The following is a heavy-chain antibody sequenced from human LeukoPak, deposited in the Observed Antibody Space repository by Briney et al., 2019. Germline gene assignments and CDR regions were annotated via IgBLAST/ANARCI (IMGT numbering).Heavy chain of an antibody. CDR1: GYTFTSYG. CDR3: AREMVRGKIDY. CDR2: ISAYNGNT. J-gene: IGHJ4*02. Sequence: ASVKVSCKGSGYTFTSYGISWVRQAPGEGGEWMGWISAYNGNTKYTQKLQATVTMTTDTSTTTAYMELRSLRSDDTAVYYCAREMVRGKIDYWGQGTLVTVSS. D-gene: IGHD3-10*01. V-gene: IGHV1-18*04.